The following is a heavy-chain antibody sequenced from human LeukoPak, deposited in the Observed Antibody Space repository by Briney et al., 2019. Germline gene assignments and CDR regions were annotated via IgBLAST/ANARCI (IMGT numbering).Heavy chain of an antibody. D-gene: IGHD3-10*01. J-gene: IGHJ4*02. V-gene: IGHV3-23*01. CDR3: AKVAHYYGSGSYYEYYFDY. Sequence: PGGSLRLSCAASGFTASSNYMSWVRQAPGKGLEWVSAISGSGGSTYYADSVKGRFTISRDNSKNTLYLQMNSLSADDTAVYYCAKVAHYYGSGSYYEYYFDYWGQGALVTVSS. CDR2: ISGSGGST. CDR1: GFTASSNY.